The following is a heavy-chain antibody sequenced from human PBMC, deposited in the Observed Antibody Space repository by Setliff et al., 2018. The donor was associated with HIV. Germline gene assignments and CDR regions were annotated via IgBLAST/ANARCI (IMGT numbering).Heavy chain of an antibody. V-gene: IGHV1-18*01. J-gene: IGHJ5*02. CDR2: ISAYNGNT. CDR3: ARPAYYYGSGSYNWFDP. Sequence: ASVKVSCKASGYTFTSYGIGWVRQAPGQGLEWMGWISAYNGNTNYAQKLQGRVTMTTDTSTSTAYMELRSLRSDDTAVYYCARPAYYYGSGSYNWFDPWGQGTLVTVSS. CDR1: GYTFTSYG. D-gene: IGHD3-10*01.